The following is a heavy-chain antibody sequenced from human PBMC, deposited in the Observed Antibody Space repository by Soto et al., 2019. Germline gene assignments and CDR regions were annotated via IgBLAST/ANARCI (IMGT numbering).Heavy chain of an antibody. D-gene: IGHD6-19*01. CDR1: GFTFSSYS. CDR3: ARVGVAGTGRLYYYGMDV. CDR2: ISSSSSYI. J-gene: IGHJ6*02. Sequence: GGSLRLSCAASGFTFSSYSMNWVRQAPGKGLEWVSSISSSSSYIYYADSVKGRFTISRDNAKNSLYLQMNSLRAEDTAVYYCARVGVAGTGRLYYYGMDVWGQGTTVTVSS. V-gene: IGHV3-21*01.